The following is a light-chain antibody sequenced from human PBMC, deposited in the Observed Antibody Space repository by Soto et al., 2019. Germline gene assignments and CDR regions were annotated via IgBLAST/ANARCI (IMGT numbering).Light chain of an antibody. V-gene: IGKV3D-15*02. CDR2: GAF. CDR1: PSVTNY. J-gene: IGKJ1*01. Sequence: PVERATLSCRASPSVTNYLAWYQQKPGQPPRLLIYGAFNRAAGIPARFSGSGSGTEFTLTISSLQPDDFATYYCQQYGSSPWMFGQGTKVDVK. CDR3: QQYGSSPWM.